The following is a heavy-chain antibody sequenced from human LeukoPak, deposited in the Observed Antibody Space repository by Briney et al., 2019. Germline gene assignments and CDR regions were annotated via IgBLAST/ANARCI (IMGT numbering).Heavy chain of an antibody. V-gene: IGHV1-2*02. J-gene: IGHJ3*02. CDR3: AREGPSSSQAFDI. CDR1: GYTFTGYY. D-gene: IGHD2-2*01. CDR2: INPNSGGT. Sequence: GASVKVSCKASGYTFTGYYMHWVRQAPGQGLEWMGWINPNSGGTNYAQKFQGRVTMTRDTSISTAYMELSRLRSDDTAVYYCAREGPSSSQAFDIWGQGTMVTVSS.